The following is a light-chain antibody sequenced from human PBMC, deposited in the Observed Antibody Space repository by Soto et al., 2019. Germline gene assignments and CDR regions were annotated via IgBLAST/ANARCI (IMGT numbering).Light chain of an antibody. CDR3: QQYNSFSLT. CDR2: KAS. CDR1: QSISSL. J-gene: IGKJ4*01. V-gene: IGKV1-5*03. Sequence: DIQMTQSPSTLSASVGDRVTITCRASQSISSLLAWYQQKPGKAPKLLIYKASSLESGVPSRFSGSGSGTEFTLTISSLQPDDFATYYCQQYNSFSLTFGGGTKVEIK.